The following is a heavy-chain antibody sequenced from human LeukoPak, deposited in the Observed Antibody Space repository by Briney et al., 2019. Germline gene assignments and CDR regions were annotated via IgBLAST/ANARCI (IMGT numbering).Heavy chain of an antibody. CDR3: AREGPATPGSGGHYCGLDV. J-gene: IGHJ6*02. D-gene: IGHD2-15*01. Sequence: ASVKVSCKASGYTFTSYDINWVRQAPGQGLEWMGLMNPDSGNTAYAEKFQGRVTMTRTTSISTASMELSSLRSDATAVYYCAREGPATPGSGGHYCGLDVWGQGTTVTVSS. CDR1: GYTFTSYD. CDR2: MNPDSGNT. V-gene: IGHV1-8*01.